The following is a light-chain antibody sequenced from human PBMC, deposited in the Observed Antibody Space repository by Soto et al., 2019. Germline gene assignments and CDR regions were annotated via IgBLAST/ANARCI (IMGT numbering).Light chain of an antibody. CDR3: SSYTSSSTRLYV. CDR2: DVS. J-gene: IGLJ1*01. Sequence: QSALTQPASVSGSPGQSITISCTGTSSDVGGYNYVSWYQQHPGKAPKLMIYDVSNRPSGVSNRFSGSKSGNTASLTISGRQAEDEADYYCSSYTSSSTRLYVFGTGTQLTVL. CDR1: SSDVGGYNY. V-gene: IGLV2-14*01.